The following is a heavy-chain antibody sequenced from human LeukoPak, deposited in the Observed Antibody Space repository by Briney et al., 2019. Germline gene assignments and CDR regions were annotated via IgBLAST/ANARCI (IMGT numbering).Heavy chain of an antibody. CDR1: GGSFSGYY. Sequence: SQTLSFTCAVYGGSFSGYYWGWIRQPPWKGLEWLGEINHSGSTNYNPSLKSRGTISVDTSKNQFSLRLSSVTAADTAGYYLASGGVEMATITGGYYYYYMDVWGKGTTVTVSS. V-gene: IGHV4-34*01. CDR3: ASGGVEMATITGGYYYYYMDV. D-gene: IGHD5-24*01. J-gene: IGHJ6*03. CDR2: INHSGST.